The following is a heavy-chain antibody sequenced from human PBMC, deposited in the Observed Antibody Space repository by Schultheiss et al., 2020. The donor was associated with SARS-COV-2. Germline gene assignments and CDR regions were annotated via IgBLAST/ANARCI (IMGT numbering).Heavy chain of an antibody. D-gene: IGHD6-13*01. V-gene: IGHV4-61*01. Sequence: SETLSLTCTVSGGSVSSGSYYWSWIRQPPGKGLEWIGYIYYSGSTNYNPSLKSRVKISVDTSKTQFSLNLRSVTAADTAVYYCARRGWQQLFDYWGQGTLVTVSS. CDR1: GGSVSSGSYY. J-gene: IGHJ4*02. CDR3: ARRGWQQLFDY. CDR2: IYYSGST.